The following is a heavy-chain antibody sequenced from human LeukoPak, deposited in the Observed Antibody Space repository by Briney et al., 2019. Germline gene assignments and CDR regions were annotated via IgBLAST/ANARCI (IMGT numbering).Heavy chain of an antibody. CDR2: IYYSGST. D-gene: IGHD3-22*01. CDR3: ARGHPAPYDSSGYYDAFGI. V-gene: IGHV4-39*07. Sequence: SETLSLTCTVSGGSISSYYWGWIRQPPGKGLEWIGSIYYSGSTYYNPSLKSRVTISVDTSKNQFSLKLSSVTAADTAVYYCARGHPAPYDSSGYYDAFGIWGQGTMVTVSS. CDR1: GGSISSYY. J-gene: IGHJ3*02.